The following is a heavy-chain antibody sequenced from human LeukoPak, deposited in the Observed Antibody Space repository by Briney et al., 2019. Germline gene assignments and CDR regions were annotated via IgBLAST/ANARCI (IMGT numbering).Heavy chain of an antibody. CDR3: SRSQFDY. CDR1: RFLFSSYW. CDR2: ISGDGTIK. Sequence: GGSLRLSCEPSRFLFSSYWMLWVRQAPGKGLVWVSRISGDGTIKTYADFVRGRFTISRDNTKNILYLQMNSLKVEDTATYFCSRSQFDYWGQGVLVTVSS. V-gene: IGHV3-74*03. J-gene: IGHJ4*02.